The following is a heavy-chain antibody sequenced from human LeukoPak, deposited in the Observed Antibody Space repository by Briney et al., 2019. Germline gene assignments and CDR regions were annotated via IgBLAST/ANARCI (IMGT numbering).Heavy chain of an antibody. CDR2: IIPILGIA. CDR3: AREGSNWNHRSPLPFDY. V-gene: IGHV1-69*04. J-gene: IGHJ4*02. CDR1: GGTFSSYA. Sequence: GASVKVSCKASGGTFSSYAISWVRQAPGQGLEWMGRIIPILGIANYAQKFQGRVTITADKSTSTAYMELSSLRSEDTAVYYCAREGSNWNHRSPLPFDYWGQGTLVTVSS. D-gene: IGHD1-14*01.